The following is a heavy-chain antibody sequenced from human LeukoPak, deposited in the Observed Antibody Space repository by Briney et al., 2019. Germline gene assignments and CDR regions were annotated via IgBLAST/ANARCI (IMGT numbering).Heavy chain of an antibody. CDR1: GFTFTDYY. CDR3: ARVHYSGTGAWDY. Sequence: PGGSLRLSCAASGFTFTDYYMHWVRQAPGKGLVWVSRISSDGSSTRYADSVKGRFTISRDNAKNSLYLQMNSLRAEDTAVYYCARVHYSGTGAWDYWGQGTLVTVSS. V-gene: IGHV3-74*01. J-gene: IGHJ4*02. CDR2: ISSDGSST. D-gene: IGHD3-10*01.